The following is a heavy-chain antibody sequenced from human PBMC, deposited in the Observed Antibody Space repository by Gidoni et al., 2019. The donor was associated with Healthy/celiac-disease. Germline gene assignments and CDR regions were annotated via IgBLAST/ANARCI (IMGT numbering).Heavy chain of an antibody. J-gene: IGHJ4*02. CDR2: ISSSSSTI. D-gene: IGHD1-1*01. CDR1: GFTFSSYS. V-gene: IGHV3-48*04. CDR3: ARGGLGRLDY. Sequence: EVPLVESGGGLVQPGGSLRLSCESYGFTFSSYSMNWVRQAPGKGLEWVSYISSSSSTIYYADSVKGRFTISRDNAKNSLYLQMNSLRAEDTAVYYCARGGLGRLDYWGQGTLVTVSS.